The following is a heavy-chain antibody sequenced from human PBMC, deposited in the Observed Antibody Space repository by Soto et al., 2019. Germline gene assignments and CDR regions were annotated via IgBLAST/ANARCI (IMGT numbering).Heavy chain of an antibody. Sequence: GGSLRLSCAASGFTFSTAWMSWVRQAPGKGLEWVGRIKSKTDGGTTDYAAPVKGRFTISRDDSKNTLYLQMNSLKTEDTAVYYCTTRGKGANYYYYGMDVWGQGTTVTVSS. CDR1: GFTFSTAW. CDR2: IKSKTDGGTT. J-gene: IGHJ6*02. CDR3: TTRGKGANYYYYGMDV. V-gene: IGHV3-15*01. D-gene: IGHD1-26*01.